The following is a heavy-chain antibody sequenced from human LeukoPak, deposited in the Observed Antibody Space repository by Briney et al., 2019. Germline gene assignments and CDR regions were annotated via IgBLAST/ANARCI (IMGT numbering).Heavy chain of an antibody. V-gene: IGHV3-43D*03. CDR1: GFTFDDYA. Sequence: GGSLRLSCAASGFTFDDYAMHWVRQDPGKGLEWVSLIDWDGTNTYYADSVKGRFTISRDNSKNSLYLQMNSLRPEDTALYYCAKGGSVWGQGTMVTVSS. CDR2: IDWDGTNT. J-gene: IGHJ3*01. CDR3: AKGGSV. D-gene: IGHD1-26*01.